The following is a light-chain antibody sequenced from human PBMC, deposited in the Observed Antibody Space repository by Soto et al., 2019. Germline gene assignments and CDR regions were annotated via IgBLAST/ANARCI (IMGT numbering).Light chain of an antibody. J-gene: IGKJ1*01. CDR1: QNIGRY. Sequence: DIQMTQSPSTLSASIGDRVIITCRASQNIGRYLAWYQQKPGEAPKFLIYAAPSLERGVPSRFSGGRSETEFTLTISGLQPDDFATYYCLQYNGFTRTFGQGTKV. CDR2: AAP. V-gene: IGKV1-5*03. CDR3: LQYNGFTRT.